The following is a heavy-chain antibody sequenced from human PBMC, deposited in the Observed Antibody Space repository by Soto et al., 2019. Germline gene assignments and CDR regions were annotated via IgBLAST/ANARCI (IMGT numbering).Heavy chain of an antibody. V-gene: IGHV3-53*01. CDR2: INSDGST. Sequence: EVQLVESGGGLIPPGGSLRLSCAASGFLVNSAYMTWVRQAPGKGLEWLSMINSDGSTLYADSVKGRFTISRDNSKNRLDLQTTSLRAEDTAMYYCARSGYSFAWGYWGQGTLVIVTS. CDR3: ARSGYSFAWGY. CDR1: GFLVNSAY. J-gene: IGHJ4*02. D-gene: IGHD5-18*01.